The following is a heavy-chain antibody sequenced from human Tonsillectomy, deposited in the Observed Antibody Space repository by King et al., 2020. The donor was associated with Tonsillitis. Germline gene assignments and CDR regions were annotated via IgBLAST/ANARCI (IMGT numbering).Heavy chain of an antibody. CDR1: GGSISSYY. V-gene: IGHV4-59*01. CDR2: IYYKGST. D-gene: IGHD2/OR15-2a*01. J-gene: IGHJ4*02. Sequence: VQLQESGPGLVKPSETLSLTCTVSGGSISSYYWTWIRQSPGKGLEWIGYIYYKGSTSYNPSVKSRVIISVDTSKNQFSLNLSSVTAADTAVYYCARGFHALDYWGLGTLVTVSS. CDR3: ARGFHALDY.